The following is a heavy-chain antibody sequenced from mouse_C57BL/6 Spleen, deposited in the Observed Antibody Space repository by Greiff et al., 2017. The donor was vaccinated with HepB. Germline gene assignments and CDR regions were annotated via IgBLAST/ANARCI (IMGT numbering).Heavy chain of an antibody. CDR2: IRLKSDNYAT. J-gene: IGHJ3*01. D-gene: IGHD2-5*01. V-gene: IGHV6-3*01. CDR1: GFTFSNYW. CDR3: TAAYSNYSFAY. Sequence: EVKLQESGGGLVQPGGSMKLSCVASGFTFSNYWMNWVRQSPEKGLEWVAQIRLKSDNYATHYAESVKGRFTISRDDSKSSVYLQMNNLRAEDTGIYYCTAAYSNYSFAYWGQGTLVTVSA.